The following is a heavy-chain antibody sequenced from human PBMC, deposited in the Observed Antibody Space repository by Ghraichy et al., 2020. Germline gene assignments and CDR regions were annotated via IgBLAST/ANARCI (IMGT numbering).Heavy chain of an antibody. Sequence: GGSLRLSCAASGFTFSSYSMNWVRQAPGKGLEWVSSISSSSSYIYYADSVKGRFTISRDNAKNSLYLQMNSLRAEDTAVYYCARRGGYSYAHFDYWGQGTLVTVSS. CDR1: GFTFSSYS. J-gene: IGHJ4*02. CDR2: ISSSSSYI. V-gene: IGHV3-21*01. CDR3: ARRGGYSYAHFDY. D-gene: IGHD5-18*01.